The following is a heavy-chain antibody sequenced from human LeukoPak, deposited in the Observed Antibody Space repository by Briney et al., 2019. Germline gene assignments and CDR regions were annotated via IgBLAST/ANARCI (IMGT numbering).Heavy chain of an antibody. CDR2: TYYRSRWYY. CDR1: GDSVSSNDAA. Sequence: PSQTLSLTCGISGDSVSSNDAARNWIRQSPSRGLEWLGRTYYRSRWYYDYALSVQSRITINPDTSKNQFSLQLNSLTPDDTAVYYCARGWGLHHWGQGTLVTVSS. CDR3: ARGWGLHH. D-gene: IGHD7-27*01. V-gene: IGHV6-1*01. J-gene: IGHJ5*02.